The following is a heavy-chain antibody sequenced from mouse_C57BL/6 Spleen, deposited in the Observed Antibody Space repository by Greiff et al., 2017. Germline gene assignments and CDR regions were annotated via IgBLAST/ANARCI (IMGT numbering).Heavy chain of an antibody. J-gene: IGHJ4*01. D-gene: IGHD2-3*01. Sequence: QVQLKQSGPGLVQPSQSLSITCTVSGFSLTSYGVHWVRQPPGKGLEWLGVIWSGGSTDYNAAFISRLSISKDNSKSQVFFKMNSLQADDTAIYYGAKRRAHDGYLYYAMDYWGQGTSVTVSS. CDR2: IWSGGST. CDR3: AKRRAHDGYLYYAMDY. CDR1: GFSLTSYG. V-gene: IGHV2-4*01.